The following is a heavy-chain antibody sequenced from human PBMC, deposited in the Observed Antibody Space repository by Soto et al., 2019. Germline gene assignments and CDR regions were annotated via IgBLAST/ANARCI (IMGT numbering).Heavy chain of an antibody. J-gene: IGHJ6*02. CDR2: IDPSDSYT. CDR3: ARLLGFGELIGGDYYYYGMDV. CDR1: GYSFTSYW. D-gene: IGHD3-10*01. Sequence: XESLTISRKGSGYSFTSYWISLVRQMPGKGLEWMGRIDPSDSYTNYSPSFQGHVTISADKSISTAYLQWSSLKASDTAMYYCARLLGFGELIGGDYYYYGMDVWGQGTTVTVSS. V-gene: IGHV5-10-1*01.